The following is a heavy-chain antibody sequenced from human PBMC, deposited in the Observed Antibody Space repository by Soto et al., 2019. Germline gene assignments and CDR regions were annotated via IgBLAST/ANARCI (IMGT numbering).Heavy chain of an antibody. CDR1: GFSFSSIGEG. CDR2: IYWDDDK. V-gene: IGHV2-5*02. J-gene: IGHJ6*02. CDR3: VQSRCGGDCLQSYSSHSYYGLDV. Sequence: QITLKESGPTLVKPTQTLTLTCTFPGFSFSSIGEGVGWIRQPPGKALEWLALIYWDDDKRYSPSLKSRLTITKDTSKTQVFLTMTNMDPVDTATYYCVQSRCGGDCLQSYSSHSYYGLDVWGQGTTVTVSS. D-gene: IGHD2-21*02.